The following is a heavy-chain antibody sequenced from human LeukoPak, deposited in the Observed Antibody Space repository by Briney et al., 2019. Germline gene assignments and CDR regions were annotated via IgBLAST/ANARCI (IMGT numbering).Heavy chain of an antibody. J-gene: IGHJ4*02. V-gene: IGHV4-59*01. D-gene: IGHD5-18*01. CDR3: ARGILRFYYFDY. Sequence: SETLSLTCTVSGGSISSYYWSWIRQPPGKGLEWIGYIYYSGSTNYNPSLKSRVTISVDTSKNQFSLKLSSVTAADTAVYYCARGILRFYYFDYWGQGTLVTVSS. CDR1: GGSISSYY. CDR2: IYYSGST.